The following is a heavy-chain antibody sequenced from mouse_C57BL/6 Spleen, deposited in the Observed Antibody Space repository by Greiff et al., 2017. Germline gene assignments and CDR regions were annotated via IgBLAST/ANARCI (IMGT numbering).Heavy chain of an antibody. CDR2: FYPGSGSI. J-gene: IGHJ2*01. CDR3: ARHEDRWSYDPGYFDY. CDR1: GYTFTEYT. D-gene: IGHD2-12*01. V-gene: IGHV1-62-2*01. Sequence: QVQLQQSGAELVKPGASVKLSCKASGYTFTEYTIHWVKQRSGQGLEWIGWFYPGSGSIKYNEKFKDKATLTADKSSSTVYMELSRLTSEDSAVYFCARHEDRWSYDPGYFDYWGQGTTLTVSS.